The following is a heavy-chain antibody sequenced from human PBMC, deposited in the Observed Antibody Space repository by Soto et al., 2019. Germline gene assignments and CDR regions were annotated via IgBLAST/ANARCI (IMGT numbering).Heavy chain of an antibody. CDR1: GYSFTSYW. D-gene: IGHD1-7*01. CDR2: IDPSDSYT. Sequence: GESLKISCRGSGYSFTSYWISWVRQMPGKGLEWMGRIDPSDSYTNYSPSFQGHVTISADKSISTAYLQWSSLKASDTAMYYCARHLRRTGTNPGPQWFDPWGQGTLVTVSS. CDR3: ARHLRRTGTNPGPQWFDP. V-gene: IGHV5-10-1*01. J-gene: IGHJ5*02.